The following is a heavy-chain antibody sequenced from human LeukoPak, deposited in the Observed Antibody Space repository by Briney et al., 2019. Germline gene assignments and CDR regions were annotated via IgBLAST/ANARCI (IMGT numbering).Heavy chain of an antibody. D-gene: IGHD3-10*01. CDR1: GFTFSSYW. V-gene: IGHV3-7*01. J-gene: IGHJ4*02. CDR3: ARWGFGELWGFDY. Sequence: GGSLRLSCAASGFTFSSYWVSWVRQAPGKGLEWVANIKQDGSEKYYVDSVKGRFTISRDNAKNSLYLQMNSLRAEDTAVYYCARWGFGELWGFDYWGQGTLVTVSS. CDR2: IKQDGSEK.